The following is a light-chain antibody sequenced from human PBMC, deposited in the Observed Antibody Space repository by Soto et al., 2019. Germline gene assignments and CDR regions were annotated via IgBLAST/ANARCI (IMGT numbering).Light chain of an antibody. V-gene: IGLV1-44*01. Sequence: QSVLTQPPSASGTPGQRVTISCSGRYSNIGTNTVNWYQQLPGAAPKLLIYNESQRPSGVPDRFSGSKPGTSASLAIGGLQSEDEADYYCAAWDGSLNVVLFGGGTKLTVL. CDR1: YSNIGTNT. CDR2: NES. J-gene: IGLJ3*02. CDR3: AAWDGSLNVVL.